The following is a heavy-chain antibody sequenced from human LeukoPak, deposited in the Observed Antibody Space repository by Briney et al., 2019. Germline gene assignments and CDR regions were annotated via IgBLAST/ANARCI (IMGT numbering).Heavy chain of an antibody. V-gene: IGHV3-48*03. Sequence: GGSLRLSCAASGFTFSSYEMNWVRQAPGKGLEWVSYISSSGSTICYADSVKGRFAISRDNAKNSLYLQMNSLRAEDTAVYYCAREGSGSIYNWFDPWGQGTLVTVSS. D-gene: IGHD3-10*01. CDR3: AREGSGSIYNWFDP. CDR2: ISSSGSTI. J-gene: IGHJ5*02. CDR1: GFTFSSYE.